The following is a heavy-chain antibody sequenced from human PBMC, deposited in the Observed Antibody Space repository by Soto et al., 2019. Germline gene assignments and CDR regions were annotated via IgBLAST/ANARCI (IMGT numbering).Heavy chain of an antibody. D-gene: IGHD1-26*01. CDR3: ARYSGKYQGPIDY. J-gene: IGHJ4*02. V-gene: IGHV3-30*03. CDR1: GFTFSHYG. CDR2: ISYDGSNK. Sequence: QVQLVESGGGVVQPGRSLRLSCAASGFTFSHYGIHWVRQAPGKGLEWLAVISYDGSNKHYADSVKGRFTVSRDNSKNTRDLQMISLRAEDTAVYFCARYSGKYQGPIDYWGQGTLVTVSS.